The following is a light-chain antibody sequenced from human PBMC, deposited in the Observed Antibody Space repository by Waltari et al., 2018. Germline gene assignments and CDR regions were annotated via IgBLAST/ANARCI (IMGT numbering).Light chain of an antibody. CDR2: NTN. J-gene: IGLJ3*02. Sequence: QSVLTQSPSVSGAPGQRVTISCTGSGSNIGANYGVHWYQQLPGSAPKVLIYNTNNRPSGVPDRFSGSKSGTSASLAITGLQAGDEAAYYCQSYDNNLSGWVFGGGTKLTVL. CDR1: GSNIGANYG. V-gene: IGLV1-40*01. CDR3: QSYDNNLSGWV.